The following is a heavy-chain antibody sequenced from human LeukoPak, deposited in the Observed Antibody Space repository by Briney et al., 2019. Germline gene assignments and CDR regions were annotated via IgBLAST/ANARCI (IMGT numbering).Heavy chain of an antibody. D-gene: IGHD6-19*01. V-gene: IGHV3-30-3*01. J-gene: IGHJ4*02. CDR1: GFTFSSYA. CDR3: ATISSDWYGGY. CDR2: ISYDGSNK. Sequence: GGSLRLSCAASGFTFSSYALHWVRQAPGKGLEWVAVISYDGSNKYYADSVKGRFTISRDNSKNTLYLQMNSLRAEDTAVYYCATISSDWYGGYWGQGTLVTVSS.